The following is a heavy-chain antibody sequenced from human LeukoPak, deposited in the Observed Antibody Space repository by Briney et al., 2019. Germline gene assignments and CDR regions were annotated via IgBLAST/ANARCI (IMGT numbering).Heavy chain of an antibody. V-gene: IGHV4-59*01. Sequence: PSETLSLTCAVSGGTITGYHWSWIRQPHGKGLDWIGYADSRGSTLYNPSLRSRVAISVDTSQRQLSLRLTSVTAADTAVYYCARVGSGSHFDYWGQGTLVAVSS. CDR1: GGTITGYH. J-gene: IGHJ4*02. CDR3: ARVGSGSHFDY. D-gene: IGHD5-12*01. CDR2: ADSRGST.